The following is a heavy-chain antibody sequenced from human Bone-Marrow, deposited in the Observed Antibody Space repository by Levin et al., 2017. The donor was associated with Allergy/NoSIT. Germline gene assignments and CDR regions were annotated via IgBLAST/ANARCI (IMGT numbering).Heavy chain of an antibody. V-gene: IGHV1-2*02. CDR3: AALGRPMVRGKYFFDY. J-gene: IGHJ4*02. CDR2: INPHSGAT. D-gene: IGHD3-10*01. CDR1: GYSFTGYY. Sequence: EASVKVSCKASGYSFTGYYIHWVRQTPGQGLEWMGWINPHSGATNYAQSAQGRVTLTRDTSISTAYMDLHSLTSDDTAVYYCAALGRPMVRGKYFFDYWGQGTLITVSS.